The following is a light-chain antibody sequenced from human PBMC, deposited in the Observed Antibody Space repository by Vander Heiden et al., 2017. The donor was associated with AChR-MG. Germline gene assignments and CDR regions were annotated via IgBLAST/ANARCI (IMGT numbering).Light chain of an antibody. Sequence: DIVMTQSQDSLAVSLGERATINCKSSQSVLYSSNNKNYLAWYQQKPGQPPKLLIYWASTRESGVPDRFSGSGSGTDFTLTISSLQAEDVAVYYCQQYYSTPHTFGQRTKLEIK. CDR3: QQYYSTPHT. CDR1: QSVLYSSNNKNY. CDR2: WAS. J-gene: IGKJ2*01. V-gene: IGKV4-1*01.